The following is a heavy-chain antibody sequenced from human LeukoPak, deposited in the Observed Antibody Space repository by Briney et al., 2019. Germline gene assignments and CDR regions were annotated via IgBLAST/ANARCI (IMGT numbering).Heavy chain of an antibody. J-gene: IGHJ5*02. CDR1: GGSISSYY. D-gene: IGHD3-3*01. V-gene: IGHV4-59*01. CDR2: IYYSGST. CDR3: ARAADFWSGSSRWCDP. Sequence: PSETLSLTCTVSGGSISSYYWSWIRQPPGKGLEWIGYIYYSGSTNYNPSLKSRVTISVDTSKNQFSLKLSSVTAADTAVYYCARAADFWSGSSRWCDPWGQGTLVTVSS.